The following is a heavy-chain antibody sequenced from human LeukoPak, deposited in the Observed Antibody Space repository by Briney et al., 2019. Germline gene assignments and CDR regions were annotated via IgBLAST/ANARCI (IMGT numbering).Heavy chain of an antibody. CDR1: GFTFSNAW. CDR3: VRDGRVSGYDLLDY. Sequence: GGSLRLSCVVSGFTFSNAWMSWIRQAPGKGLEWVAHINQDGSEEHYMDSAKARFTISRDNAKNSLSLQMNSLRAEDTAVYYCVRDGRVSGYDLLDYWGQGTLVTVSS. V-gene: IGHV3-7*01. J-gene: IGHJ4*02. CDR2: INQDGSEE. D-gene: IGHD5-12*01.